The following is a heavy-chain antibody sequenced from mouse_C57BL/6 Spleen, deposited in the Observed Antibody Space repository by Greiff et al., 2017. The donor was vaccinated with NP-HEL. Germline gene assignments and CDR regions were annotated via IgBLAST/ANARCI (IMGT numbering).Heavy chain of an antibody. V-gene: IGHV1-69*01. J-gene: IGHJ2*01. CDR3: ARREVVGRYYFDY. D-gene: IGHD1-1*01. CDR1: GYTFTSDW. Sequence: QVQLKQPGAELVMPGASVKLSCKASGYTFTSDWMHWVKQRPGQGLEWIGEIDPSDSYTNYNQKFKGKSTLTVDKSSSTAYMQLSSLTSEDSAVYYCARREVVGRYYFDYWGHGTTLTVSS. CDR2: IDPSDSYT.